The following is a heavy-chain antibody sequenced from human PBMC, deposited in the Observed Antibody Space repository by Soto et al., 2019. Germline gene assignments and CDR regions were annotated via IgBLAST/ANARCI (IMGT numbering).Heavy chain of an antibody. D-gene: IGHD6-19*01. J-gene: IGHJ6*02. CDR3: VKGLGWSSGWPHYYYYGMDV. CDR1: GCPFSSYA. CDR2: ISSNGGST. Sequence: PGGSLRLSCSASGCPFSSYAMHWVRQAPGKGLEYVSAISSNGGSTYYADSVKGRFTISRDNSKNTLYPQMSSLRAEDTAVYYCVKGLGWSSGWPHYYYYGMDVWGQGTTVTVSS. V-gene: IGHV3-64D*08.